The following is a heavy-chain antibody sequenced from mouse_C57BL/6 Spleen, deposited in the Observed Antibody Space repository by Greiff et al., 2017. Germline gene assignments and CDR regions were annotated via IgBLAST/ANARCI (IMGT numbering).Heavy chain of an antibody. D-gene: IGHD1-1*01. V-gene: IGHV14-4*01. Sequence: EVQLQQSGAELVRPGASVKLSCTASGFNIKDDYMHWVKQRPEQGLEWIGWIDPENGDTEYASKFKGKATITADTSSNTAYMQLSSLTSEATAVYYCTTTYCYGSSAFYFDVWGTGTTVTVSS. CDR3: TTTYCYGSSAFYFDV. J-gene: IGHJ1*03. CDR2: IDPENGDT. CDR1: GFNIKDDY.